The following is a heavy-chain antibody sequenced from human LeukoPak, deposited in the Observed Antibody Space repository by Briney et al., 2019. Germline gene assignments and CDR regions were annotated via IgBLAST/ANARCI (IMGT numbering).Heavy chain of an antibody. CDR1: GYFISSSKW. CDR2: IYYSGSI. Sequence: SETLSLTCAVSGYFISSSKWWGWIRQPPGKGLEWIGYIYYSGSIYYNPSLKSRVTMSVDTSKNQFSLKLGSVTAVDTAVYYCARSGSSSWIDAFDIWGQGTMVTVSS. J-gene: IGHJ3*02. D-gene: IGHD6-13*01. V-gene: IGHV4-28*05. CDR3: ARSGSSSWIDAFDI.